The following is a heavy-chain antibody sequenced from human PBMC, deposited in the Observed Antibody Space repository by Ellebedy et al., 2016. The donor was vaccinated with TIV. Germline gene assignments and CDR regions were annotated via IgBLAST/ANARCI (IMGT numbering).Heavy chain of an antibody. CDR1: GFTFSSYA. D-gene: IGHD6-19*01. CDR2: ISGSGGST. CDR3: ARDRGVAGQDHDY. V-gene: IGHV3-23*01. J-gene: IGHJ4*02. Sequence: GGSLRLXXAASGFTFSSYAMSWVRQAPGKGLEWVSAISGSGGSTYYADSVKGRFTISRDNSKNTLYLQMNSLRDEDTAVYYCARDRGVAGQDHDYWGQGTLVTVSS.